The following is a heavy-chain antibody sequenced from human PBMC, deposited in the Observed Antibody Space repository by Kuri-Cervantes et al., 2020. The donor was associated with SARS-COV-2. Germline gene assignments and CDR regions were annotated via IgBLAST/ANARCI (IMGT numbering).Heavy chain of an antibody. Sequence: ASVKVSCKASGYSFTTYGISWVRQAPGRGLEWMGWISTYNGKTNYAQILQGRVTMTTDTSTSTAYMELRSLRSFDTAVYYCARSHTLYGGNSSPWDYWGQGTLVTVSS. V-gene: IGHV1-18*01. J-gene: IGHJ4*02. CDR1: GYSFTTYG. D-gene: IGHD4-23*01. CDR2: ISTYNGKT. CDR3: ARSHTLYGGNSSPWDY.